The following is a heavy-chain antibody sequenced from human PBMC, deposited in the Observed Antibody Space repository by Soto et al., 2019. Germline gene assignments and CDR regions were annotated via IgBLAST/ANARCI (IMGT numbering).Heavy chain of an antibody. V-gene: IGHV1-69*13. D-gene: IGHD2-2*01. CDR2: IIPISGTA. J-gene: IGHJ6*02. Sequence: ASVKVSCKASGGTFSSYAISWVRQAPGQGLEWMGGIIPISGTANYAQKFQGRVTITADESTSTAYMELSSLRSEDTAVYYCARDKDIVVVPAATAYYYYYGMDVWGQGTTVTVSS. CDR3: ARDKDIVVVPAATAYYYYYGMDV. CDR1: GGTFSSYA.